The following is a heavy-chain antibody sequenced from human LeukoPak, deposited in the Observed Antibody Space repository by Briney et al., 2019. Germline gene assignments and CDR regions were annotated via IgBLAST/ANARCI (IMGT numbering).Heavy chain of an antibody. CDR1: GGSFSGYY. J-gene: IGHJ6*03. D-gene: IGHD6-6*01. CDR3: ARGRKQLARKGGYYYYMDV. CDR2: INHSGST. Sequence: PSETLSLTCAVYGGSFSGYYWSWIRQPPGKGLEWIGEINHSGSTNYNPSLKSRVTTSVDTSKNQFSLKLSSVTAADTAVYYCARGRKQLARKGGYYYYMDVWGKGTTVTVSS. V-gene: IGHV4-34*01.